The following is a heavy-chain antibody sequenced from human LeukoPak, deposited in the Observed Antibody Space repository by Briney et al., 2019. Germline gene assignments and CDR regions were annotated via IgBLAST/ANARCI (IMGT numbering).Heavy chain of an antibody. CDR1: GGSISSYY. J-gene: IGHJ4*02. CDR3: ARHPFSSPFDY. V-gene: IGHV4-59*08. Sequence: SETLSLTCTVSGGSISSYYWSWIRQPPGKGLEWIGYIYYSGSTNYNPSLKSRVTISVDTSKNQFSLKLTSVTAADTAVYFCARHPFSSPFDYWGQGALVTVSS. CDR2: IYYSGST.